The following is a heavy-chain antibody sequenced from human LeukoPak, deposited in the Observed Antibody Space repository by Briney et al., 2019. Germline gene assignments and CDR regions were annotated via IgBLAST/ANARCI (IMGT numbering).Heavy chain of an antibody. Sequence: ASVKVSCKASGHTFTGYYMHWVRQAPGQGLEWMGWINPNRGGTNYAQKFQGKVTMTRDTSISTAYMELSRLRSDEPAVYYCARDPRIFGVVIEYYGMDVWGQGTTVTVSS. CDR1: GHTFTGYY. CDR3: ARDPRIFGVVIEYYGMDV. V-gene: IGHV1-2*02. CDR2: INPNRGGT. D-gene: IGHD3-3*01. J-gene: IGHJ6*02.